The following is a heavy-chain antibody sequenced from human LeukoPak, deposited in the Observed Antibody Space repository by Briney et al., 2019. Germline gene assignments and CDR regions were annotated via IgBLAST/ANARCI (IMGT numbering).Heavy chain of an antibody. CDR3: ARDRPGLRYFDWPYGNYGMDV. CDR1: GGTFSSYA. Sequence: ASVKVSCKASGGTFSSYAISWVRQAPGQGLEWMGWISAYNGNTNYAQKLQGRVTMTTDTSTSTAYMELRSLRSDDTAVYYCARDRPGLRYFDWPYGNYGMDVWGQGTTVTVTS. CDR2: ISAYNGNT. D-gene: IGHD3-9*01. J-gene: IGHJ6*02. V-gene: IGHV1-18*01.